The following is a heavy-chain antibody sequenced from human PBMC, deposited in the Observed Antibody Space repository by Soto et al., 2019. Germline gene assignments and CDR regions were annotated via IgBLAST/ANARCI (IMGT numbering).Heavy chain of an antibody. V-gene: IGHV3-23*01. D-gene: IGHD2-21*02. Sequence: PGGSLRLSCAASGLTFSIYAMSWVRQAPGKGLEWVSTISDTGVATYYAKSVKGRFTISRDNSKNTLYLQMNSLRAEDTALYYCARQVYTVVTPFDYWGQGALVTVSS. CDR2: ISDTGVAT. J-gene: IGHJ4*02. CDR1: GLTFSIYA. CDR3: ARQVYTVVTPFDY.